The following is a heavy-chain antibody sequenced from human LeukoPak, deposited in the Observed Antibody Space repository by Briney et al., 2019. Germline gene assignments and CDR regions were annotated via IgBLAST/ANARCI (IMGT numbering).Heavy chain of an antibody. CDR3: ARARGAYYYDSSEDFDY. J-gene: IGHJ4*02. V-gene: IGHV1-18*01. CDR1: GYTFTSYG. D-gene: IGHD3-22*01. CDR2: ISAYNGNT. Sequence: ASVKVSCKASGYTFTSYGISWVRLAPGQGLEWMGWISAYNGNTNYAQKLQGRVTMTTDTSTSTAYMELRSLRSDDTAVYYCARARGAYYYDSSEDFDYWGQGTLVTVSS.